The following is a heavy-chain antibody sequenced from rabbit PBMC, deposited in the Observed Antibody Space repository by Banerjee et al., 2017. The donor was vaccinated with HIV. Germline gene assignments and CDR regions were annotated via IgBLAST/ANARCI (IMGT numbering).Heavy chain of an antibody. Sequence: QQQLEESGGGLVKPGGTLTLTCKASGIDFSSYYYMCWVRQAPGKGLELIACIYTSSGSTWYASWVNGRFTISRSTSLNTVDLRMTSLTAADTATYFCARDRAYPSGSVYYFDLWGPGTLVTVS. CDR1: GIDFSSYYY. J-gene: IGHJ4*01. V-gene: IGHV1S43*01. D-gene: IGHD1-1*01. CDR2: IYTSSGST. CDR3: ARDRAYPSGSVYYFDL.